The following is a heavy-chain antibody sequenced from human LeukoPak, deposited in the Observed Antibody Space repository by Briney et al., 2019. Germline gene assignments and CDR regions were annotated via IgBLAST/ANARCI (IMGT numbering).Heavy chain of an antibody. CDR3: ARGKPVEAVAGTTNFDY. D-gene: IGHD6-19*01. CDR2: INHSGST. V-gene: IGHV4-34*01. J-gene: IGHJ4*02. Sequence: SETLSLTCAVYGGSFSGYYWSWIRQPPGKGLEWIGEINHSGSTNYNPSLKSRVTISVDTSKNQFSLKLSSVTAADTAVYYCARGKPVEAVAGTTNFDYWGQGTLVTVSS. CDR1: GGSFSGYY.